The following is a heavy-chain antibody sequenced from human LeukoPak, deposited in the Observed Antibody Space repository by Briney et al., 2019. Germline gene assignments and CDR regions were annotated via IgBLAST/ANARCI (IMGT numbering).Heavy chain of an antibody. CDR1: GFPFSSYE. V-gene: IGHV3-48*03. J-gene: IGHJ4*02. D-gene: IGHD1-26*01. Sequence: GGSLRLSCAASGFPFSSYEMNWARHAPGKGVEWVSYISSSGSTIYYAVSVKGRFTTSRDNAKHSLYLQMNSLRAEDTAVYYWARDASRRVGATIPGFDYWGQGTLVTVSS. CDR3: ARDASRRVGATIPGFDY. CDR2: ISSSGSTI.